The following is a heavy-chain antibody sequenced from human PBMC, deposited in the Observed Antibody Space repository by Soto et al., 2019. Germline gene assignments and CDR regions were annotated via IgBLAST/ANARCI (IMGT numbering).Heavy chain of an antibody. D-gene: IGHD3-10*01. Sequence: QVHLVQSGVEVKKPGASVKVSCKASGYNFINYGITWVRQAPGQGLEWMGWIRVHNGNTNYAQNLQGRVTMTTDTSTSTAYMELRSLRSDDTAVYYCVRDLDGSGSYYTGYWGPGTLVIVSS. J-gene: IGHJ4*02. CDR2: IRVHNGNT. CDR1: GYNFINYG. V-gene: IGHV1-18*01. CDR3: VRDLDGSGSYYTGY.